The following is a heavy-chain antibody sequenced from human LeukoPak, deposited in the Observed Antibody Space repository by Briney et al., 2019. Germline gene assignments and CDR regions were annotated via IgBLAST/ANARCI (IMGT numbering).Heavy chain of an antibody. Sequence: SETLSLTCAVYGGSFSGYYWSWIRQPPGKGLEWIGEINHSGSTNYNPSLKSRVTISVDTSKNQFSLKQSSVTAADTAVYYCARGIRRIAAAGSRFDYWGQGTLVTVSS. D-gene: IGHD6-13*01. J-gene: IGHJ4*02. CDR2: INHSGST. V-gene: IGHV4-34*01. CDR1: GGSFSGYY. CDR3: ARGIRRIAAAGSRFDY.